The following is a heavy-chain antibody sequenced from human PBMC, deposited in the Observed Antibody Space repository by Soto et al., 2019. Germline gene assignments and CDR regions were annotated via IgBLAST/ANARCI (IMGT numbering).Heavy chain of an antibody. CDR3: ARDGSTSWYSYDYHGMDV. D-gene: IGHD5-18*01. Sequence: EVQLVESGGGLVQPGGSLRLSCGASGFTFRTYWLSWVRQVPGKGLEWVANINQDGSEKNYVDSVKGRFTISRDNAKNSLYLQMSSLRAEDTAFYYCARDGSTSWYSYDYHGMDVWGQGTTVTVSS. J-gene: IGHJ6*02. CDR2: INQDGSEK. CDR1: GFTFRTYW. V-gene: IGHV3-7*05.